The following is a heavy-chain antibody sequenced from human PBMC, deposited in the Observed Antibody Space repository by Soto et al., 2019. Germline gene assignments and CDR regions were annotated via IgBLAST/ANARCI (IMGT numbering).Heavy chain of an antibody. CDR2: IIPIFGTA. CDR3: ARDWGQFYDYVWGSYRYSGFDP. Sequence: ASVKVSCKASGGTFSSYAISWVRQAPGQGLEWMGGIIPIFGTANYAQKFQGRVTITADESTSTAYMGLSSLRSEDTAVYYCARDWGQFYDYVWGSYRYSGFDPWGQGTLVTVSS. J-gene: IGHJ5*02. V-gene: IGHV1-69*13. D-gene: IGHD3-16*02. CDR1: GGTFSSYA.